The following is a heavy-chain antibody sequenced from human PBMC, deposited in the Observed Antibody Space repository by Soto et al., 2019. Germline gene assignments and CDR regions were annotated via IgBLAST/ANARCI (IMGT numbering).Heavy chain of an antibody. CDR1: GFTFSNAL. J-gene: IGHJ6*02. D-gene: IGHD2-15*01. CDR3: TTAVGPLPGRNYYYYGMDV. Sequence: PGGSLRLSCAASGFTFSNALMNWVRQAPGKGLEWVGRIKSKTDGGTTDYAAPVKGRFTISRDDSKNTLYLQMNSLKTEDTAVYYCTTAVGPLPGRNYYYYGMDVWGQGTTVTVSS. CDR2: IKSKTDGGTT. V-gene: IGHV3-15*07.